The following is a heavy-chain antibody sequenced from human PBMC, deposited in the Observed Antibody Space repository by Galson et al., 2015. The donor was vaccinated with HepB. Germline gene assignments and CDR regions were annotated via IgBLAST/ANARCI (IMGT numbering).Heavy chain of an antibody. CDR2: INTDGSSA. D-gene: IGHD3-10*01. J-gene: IGHJ4*02. CDR3: ISSYWGAPNY. Sequence: SLRLSCAASGFTFSNSWMHWVRQTPGKGLVWVSRINTDGSSATYADSVKGRFTISSDNAKNTLYLQMNSLRAEDTAVYYCISSYWGAPNYWGQGTLVTVSS. V-gene: IGHV3-74*01. CDR1: GFTFSNSW.